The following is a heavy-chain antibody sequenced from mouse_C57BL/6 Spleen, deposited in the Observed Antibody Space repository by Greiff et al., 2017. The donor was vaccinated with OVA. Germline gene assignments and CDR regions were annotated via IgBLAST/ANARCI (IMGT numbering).Heavy chain of an antibody. CDR1: GFTFSDYY. J-gene: IGHJ2*01. CDR2: INYDGSST. CDR3: ARGDSSGYDFDY. D-gene: IGHD3-2*02. Sequence: EVKLVESAGGLVQPGSSLKLSCTASGFTFSDYYMAWVRQVPEKGLEWVANINYDGSSTYYLDSLKSRFIISRDNAKNILYLQMSSLKSEDTATYYCARGDSSGYDFDYWGQGTTLTVSS. V-gene: IGHV5-16*01.